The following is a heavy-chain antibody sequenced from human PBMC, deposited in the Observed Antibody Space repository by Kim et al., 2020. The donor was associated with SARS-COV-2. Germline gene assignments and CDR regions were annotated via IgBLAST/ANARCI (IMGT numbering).Heavy chain of an antibody. V-gene: IGHV3-7*01. Sequence: GGSLRLSCAASGFSFSSFWMSWVRQAPGKGLEWVAIIKYDGSDKNYVDSVRGRFTISRDNAKNSLYLQMNSLRAEDTAVYYCARTQRSVQSSTRDWGQGTLVTVSS. D-gene: IGHD2-2*01. CDR1: GFSFSSFW. J-gene: IGHJ4*02. CDR3: ARTQRSVQSSTRD. CDR2: IKYDGSDK.